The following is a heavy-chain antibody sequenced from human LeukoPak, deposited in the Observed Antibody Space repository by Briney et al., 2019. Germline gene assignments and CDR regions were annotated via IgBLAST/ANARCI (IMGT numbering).Heavy chain of an antibody. V-gene: IGHV4-38-2*02. CDR1: DYSISSGYGYY. CDR2: IYHSGIT. Sequence: PSETLSLTCTVSDYSISSGYGYYWGWIRQPPGKGLEWIGNIYHSGITYYNHFNSSLKSRVTISIDTSKNQFSLRLTSVTAADTAVYYCARDGFLRRQLWSNYFDYWGQGILVTVSS. D-gene: IGHD5-18*01. J-gene: IGHJ4*02. CDR3: ARDGFLRRQLWSNYFDY.